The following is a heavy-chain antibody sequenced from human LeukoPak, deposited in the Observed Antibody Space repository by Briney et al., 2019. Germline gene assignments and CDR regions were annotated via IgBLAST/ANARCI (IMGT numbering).Heavy chain of an antibody. CDR2: TISGGST. CDR1: GFTFSNYA. Sequence: QAGGSLRLSCAASGFTFSNYAMSWVRQAPGKGLEWVSGTISGGSTYYADSVKGRFTISKDNSKNTLDLQMNSLRAEDTAVYYCAKDKGYSYGVYYYYGMDVWGQGTTVTVSS. J-gene: IGHJ6*02. D-gene: IGHD5-18*01. CDR3: AKDKGYSYGVYYYYGMDV. V-gene: IGHV3-23*01.